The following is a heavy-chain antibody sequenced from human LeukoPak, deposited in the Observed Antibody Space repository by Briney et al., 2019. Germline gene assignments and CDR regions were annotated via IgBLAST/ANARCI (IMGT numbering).Heavy chain of an antibody. D-gene: IGHD6-6*01. J-gene: IGHJ4*02. Sequence: SETLSLTCTVSGGSVSSYYWSWIRQPAGKGLEWIARIYIDGSTNYNPSLKSRVAMSVDTSKNQFSLKLSSVTAADTAVYYCAREQSSSTSRCLDYWGQGTLVTVSS. V-gene: IGHV4-4*07. CDR3: AREQSSSTSRCLDY. CDR2: IYIDGST. CDR1: GGSVSSYY.